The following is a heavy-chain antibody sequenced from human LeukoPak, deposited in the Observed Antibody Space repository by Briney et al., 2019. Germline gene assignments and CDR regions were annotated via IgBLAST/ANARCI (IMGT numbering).Heavy chain of an antibody. CDR1: GGPINGYC. V-gene: IGHV4-59*01. CDR3: ARYSPNYHYYYMDV. D-gene: IGHD2-15*01. Sequence: SETLSLTCTVSGGPINGYCWSWIRQPPGKGLEWIGYIYYSGITNYNSSLKSRLTISVDTSKNHFSLKLSSVTAADTAVYYCARYSPNYHYYYMDVWGRGTTVTVSS. J-gene: IGHJ6*03. CDR2: IYYSGIT.